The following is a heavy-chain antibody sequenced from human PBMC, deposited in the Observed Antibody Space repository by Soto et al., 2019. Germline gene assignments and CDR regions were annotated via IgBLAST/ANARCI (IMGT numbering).Heavy chain of an antibody. CDR2: IWNDGSNK. CDR1: GFPFSSYG. CDR3: ARAIQLWEGTCMDV. J-gene: IGHJ6*02. Sequence: QVQLVESGGGLVQLGRSLSLSCEASGFPFSSYGWHWVRQAQGRGREWVEVIWNDGSNKYYADSVKGRFTISRDNSKNTLYLQMNSLRAEDTAVYYCARAIQLWEGTCMDVWGQGTTVTVSS. V-gene: IGHV3-33*01. D-gene: IGHD5-18*01.